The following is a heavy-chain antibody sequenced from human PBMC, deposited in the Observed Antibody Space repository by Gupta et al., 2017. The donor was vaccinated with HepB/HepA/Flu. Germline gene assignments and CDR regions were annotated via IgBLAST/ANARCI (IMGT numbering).Heavy chain of an antibody. Sequence: QVQLVQSGAEAKKPGASVKVSCKASGYTFTGYYMHWVRQAPGQGLEWMGWINPNSGGTNYAQKVQGRVTMTRDTSISTAYMELSRLRSDDTAVYYCARTYGSGSYYWFDPWGQGTLVTVSS. CDR3: ARTYGSGSYYWFDP. D-gene: IGHD3-10*01. CDR1: GYTFTGYY. CDR2: INPNSGGT. J-gene: IGHJ5*02. V-gene: IGHV1-2*02.